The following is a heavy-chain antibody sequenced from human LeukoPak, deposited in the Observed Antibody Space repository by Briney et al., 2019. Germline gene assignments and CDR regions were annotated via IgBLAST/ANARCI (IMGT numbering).Heavy chain of an antibody. CDR3: ARVYCGGDCYSFRDYYFDY. CDR2: IWYDGSNK. V-gene: IGHV3-33*01. J-gene: IGHJ4*02. D-gene: IGHD2-21*02. Sequence: PGGSLRLSCAASGFTLSSFGMHWVRQAPGKGLEWVAVIWYDGSNKYYADSVKGRFTISRDNSKNTLYLQMNSLRAEDTAVYYCARVYCGGDCYSFRDYYFDYWGQGTLVTVSS. CDR1: GFTLSSFG.